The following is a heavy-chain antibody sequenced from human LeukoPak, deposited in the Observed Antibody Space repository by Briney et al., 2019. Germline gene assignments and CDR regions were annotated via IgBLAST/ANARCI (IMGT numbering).Heavy chain of an antibody. V-gene: IGHV3-33*06. CDR2: IWYDGSNK. D-gene: IGHD2-21*02. CDR3: AKDTTARTFDY. J-gene: IGHJ4*02. Sequence: GGSLRLSCAASGFTFSSYGMHWVRQAPGKGLEWAAVIWYDGSNKYYADSVKGRFTISRDNSKNTLYLQMNSLRAEDTAVYYCAKDTTARTFDYWGQGTLVTVSS. CDR1: GFTFSSYG.